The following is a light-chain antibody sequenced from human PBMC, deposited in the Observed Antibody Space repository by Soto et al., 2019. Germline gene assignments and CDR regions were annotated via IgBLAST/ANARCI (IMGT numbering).Light chain of an antibody. CDR1: QDIGNK. Sequence: ASQMTQSPSSLSASVGDRVTITCRASQDIGNKLGWFQQKPGKAPELLIYAAYNLQSGVPSRFSGSRSGTDFTLTICSLQPEDFATYYCLQDYNYAWTFGQGTKVEIK. V-gene: IGKV1-6*01. CDR2: AAY. CDR3: LQDYNYAWT. J-gene: IGKJ1*01.